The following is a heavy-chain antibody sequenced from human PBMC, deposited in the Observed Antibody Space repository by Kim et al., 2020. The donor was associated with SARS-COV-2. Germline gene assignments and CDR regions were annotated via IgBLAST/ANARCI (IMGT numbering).Heavy chain of an antibody. D-gene: IGHD2-2*01. CDR1: GFTFNNYA. CDR2: VSGSGGTT. V-gene: IGHV3-23*01. Sequence: GGSLRLSCAASGFTFNNYAMNWVRQAPGKGLEWVSAVSGSGGTTYYADSVKGRRTISRDNYTNTMYLQMNSLRAEDTAVYFCARDKYCTSSSFYGMGWYCDLWGRGTLVTVSS. J-gene: IGHJ2*01. CDR3: ARDKYCTSSSFYGMGWYCDL.